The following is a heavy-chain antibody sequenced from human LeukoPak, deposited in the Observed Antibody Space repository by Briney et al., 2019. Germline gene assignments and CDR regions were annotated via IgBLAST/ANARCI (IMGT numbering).Heavy chain of an antibody. J-gene: IGHJ4*02. CDR2: IFYTGNT. CDR3: ARQVETPGPFDY. V-gene: IGHV4-39*01. CDR1: VGSISISSYY. Sequence: SETLSLTCTVSVGSISISSYYWGWIRQPPRKVLEWIVTIFYTGNTYYNPSLKTRVTISVDASKNQFSLNLYSVTAADTAVYYCARQVETPGPFDYWGQGALVTVSS.